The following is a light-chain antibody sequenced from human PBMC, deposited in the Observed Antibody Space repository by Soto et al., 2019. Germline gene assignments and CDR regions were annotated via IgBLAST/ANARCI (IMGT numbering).Light chain of an antibody. Sequence: EIVLTQSPGTLSLSPGERATISCRASQRVSSRYFAWFQQRPGQVPRLLIFGSSSRAPGIPDRFSGSGSGTYFTLTISRLEPEDFGVYYCQQYYHSPRTFGQGTKVEIK. J-gene: IGKJ1*01. V-gene: IGKV3-20*01. CDR3: QQYYHSPRT. CDR1: QRVSSRY. CDR2: GSS.